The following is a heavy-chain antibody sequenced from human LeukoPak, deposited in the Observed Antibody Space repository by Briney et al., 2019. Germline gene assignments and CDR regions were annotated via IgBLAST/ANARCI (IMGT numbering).Heavy chain of an antibody. CDR3: ATIGPSYYYYYMDV. D-gene: IGHD1-26*01. CDR1: GGSISSYY. CDR2: ISYNGST. V-gene: IGHV4-59*12. Sequence: SETLSLTCTVSGGSISSYYWSWIRQPPGKGLEWIGYISYNGSTNYNPSLKSRVTISVDKSKNQFSLKLSSVTAADTAVYYCATIGPSYYYYYMDVWGKGTTVTVSS. J-gene: IGHJ6*03.